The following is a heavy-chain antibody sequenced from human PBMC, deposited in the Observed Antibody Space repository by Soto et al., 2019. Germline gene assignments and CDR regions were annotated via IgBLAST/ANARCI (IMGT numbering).Heavy chain of an antibody. CDR3: ARKVLGSSTRPDWWYFDL. D-gene: IGHD3-16*01. V-gene: IGHV3-23*01. CDR2: ISGGGDRT. CDR1: GFTFINYA. Sequence: VQLLESGGGLVQPGGSLRLSCVGSGFTFINYAMNWVRQTPGKGLEWVSGISGGGDRTFDADSVKGRFTISRDNSKNTVNLPMNRVRADDTAVYYCARKVLGSSTRPDWWYFDLWGRGTLVTVSS. J-gene: IGHJ2*01.